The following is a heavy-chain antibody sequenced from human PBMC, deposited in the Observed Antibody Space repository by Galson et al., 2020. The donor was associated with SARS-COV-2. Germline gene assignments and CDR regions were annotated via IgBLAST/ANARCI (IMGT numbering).Heavy chain of an antibody. CDR2: INYSGDRT. Sequence: TGGSLRLSCAASGFTFSSYAMGWVRQAPGKGLEWVSGINYSGDRTYYADSVRGRFTISRDNSKNTLYLQMNSLRAEDTTLYYCAKDHCGLPSCYIWVDYWGQGALVTVSS. J-gene: IGHJ4*02. CDR3: AKDHCGLPSCYIWVDY. CDR1: GFTFSSYA. V-gene: IGHV3-23*01. D-gene: IGHD2-2*02.